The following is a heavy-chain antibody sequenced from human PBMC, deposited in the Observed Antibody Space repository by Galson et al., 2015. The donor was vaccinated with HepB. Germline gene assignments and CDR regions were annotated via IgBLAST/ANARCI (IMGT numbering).Heavy chain of an antibody. CDR3: ARAKVLRYFDWLLPDY. CDR2: INAGNGNT. Sequence: KVSCKASGYTFTSYAMHWVRQAPGQRLEWMGWINAGNGNTKYSQKFQGSVTITRDTSASTAYMELSSLRSEDTAVYYCARAKVLRYFDWLLPDYWGQGTLVTVSS. J-gene: IGHJ4*02. D-gene: IGHD3-9*01. CDR1: GYTFTSYA. V-gene: IGHV1-3*01.